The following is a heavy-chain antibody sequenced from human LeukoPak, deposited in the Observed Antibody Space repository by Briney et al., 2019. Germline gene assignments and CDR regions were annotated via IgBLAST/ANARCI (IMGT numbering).Heavy chain of an antibody. CDR3: XXXXXXXXXXXVXXXXDRXXXXS. CDR2: IRYDESNK. CDR1: GFTFSSYG. Sequence: PXXXLRXXCAASGFTFSSYGMHWVRQAPGKGLEWVTFIRYDESNKYYADSVKGRFTISRDNSKNTLYLQMNSLRTEDTAVFYCXXXXXXXXXXXVXXXXDRXXXXSWGQGILXTVSS. V-gene: IGHV3-30*02. J-gene: IGHJ5*01.